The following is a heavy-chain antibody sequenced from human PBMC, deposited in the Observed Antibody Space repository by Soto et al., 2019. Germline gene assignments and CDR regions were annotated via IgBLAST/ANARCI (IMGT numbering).Heavy chain of an antibody. CDR1: GYTFTSYD. V-gene: IGHV1-8*01. CDR2: MNPNSGNT. J-gene: IGHJ6*03. Sequence: ASVKVSCKASGYTFTSYDINWVRQATGQGLEWMGWMNPNSGNTGYAQKFQGRVTMTRNTSISTAYMELSSLRSEDTAVYYCAREVSVLRFLEWSPEYMDVWGQGTTVTVSS. D-gene: IGHD3-3*01. CDR3: AREVSVLRFLEWSPEYMDV.